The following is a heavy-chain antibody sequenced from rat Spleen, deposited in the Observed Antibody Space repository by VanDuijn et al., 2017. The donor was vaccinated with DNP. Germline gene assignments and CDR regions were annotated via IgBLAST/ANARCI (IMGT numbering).Heavy chain of an antibody. J-gene: IGHJ3*01. CDR3: TTTTGFAY. D-gene: IGHD1-11*01. CDR2: ISPSGGRI. V-gene: IGHV5-20*01. Sequence: EVQLVESGGGLVQPGRSLKLSCAASGFTFSDFYMAWVRQAPTKGLEWVASISPSGGRIYYRDSVKGRFSVSRDNAKSSLYLQMDSLRSEDTATYYCTTTTGFAYWGQGTLVTVSS. CDR1: GFTFSDFY.